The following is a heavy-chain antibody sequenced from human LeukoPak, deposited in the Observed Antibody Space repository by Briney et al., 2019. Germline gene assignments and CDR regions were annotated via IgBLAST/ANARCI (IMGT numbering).Heavy chain of an antibody. CDR1: GYTFSGYY. CDR2: INPNTGGT. Sequence: ASVKASCKASGYTFSGYYMHWVRQAPGQGLEWMGWINPNTGGTNYAQKFQGRVTMTRDTSISTAYMELSRLRSDDTAVYYCARGYYDILTGYYTGYFDYWGQGTLVTVSS. V-gene: IGHV1-2*02. D-gene: IGHD3-9*01. J-gene: IGHJ4*02. CDR3: ARGYYDILTGYYTGYFDY.